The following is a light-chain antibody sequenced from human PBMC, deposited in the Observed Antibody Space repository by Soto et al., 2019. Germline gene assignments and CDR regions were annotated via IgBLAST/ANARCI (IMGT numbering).Light chain of an antibody. J-gene: IGLJ1*01. CDR1: SSDVGGYNY. CDR3: SSYTSSSTLDV. CDR2: DVS. V-gene: IGLV2-14*01. Sequence: QSALTQPASVSGSPGQSITISCTGTSSDVGGYNYVSWCQQHPGKAPKLMIYDVSNRPSGVSNRFSGSKSGNTASPTISGLQAEDEADYYCSSYTSSSTLDVFGTGTKVTVL.